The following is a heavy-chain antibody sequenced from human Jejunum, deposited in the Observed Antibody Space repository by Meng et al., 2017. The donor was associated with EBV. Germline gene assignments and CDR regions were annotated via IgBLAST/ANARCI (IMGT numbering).Heavy chain of an antibody. CDR3: VRGGDYCLVY. CDR1: GDSIDSRNW. V-gene: IGHV4-4*02. CDR2: IYYSGST. Sequence: VTRQVSGPGLVRLSGSLSLTCAVSGDSIDSRNWWSWVRQSPERGLEWIGEIYYSGSTNYNPSLKSRVTILVDRSENHFSLHLSSVTAADTAVYYCVRGGDYCLVYWGQGTLVTVSS. D-gene: IGHD2-21*02. J-gene: IGHJ4*02.